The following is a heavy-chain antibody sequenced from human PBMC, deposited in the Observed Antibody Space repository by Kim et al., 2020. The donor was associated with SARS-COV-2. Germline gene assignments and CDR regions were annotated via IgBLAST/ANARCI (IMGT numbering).Heavy chain of an antibody. J-gene: IGHJ6*02. CDR1: GFTFTSSA. CDR3: AADTGVVVMVTAGHYYYYGMDV. V-gene: IGHV1-58*01. D-gene: IGHD2-15*01. Sequence: SVKVSCKASGFTFTSSAVQWVRQARGQRLEWIGWIVVGSGNTNYAQKFQERVTITRDMSTSTAYMELSSLRSEDTAVYYCAADTGVVVMVTAGHYYYYGMDVWGQGTTVTVSS. CDR2: IVVGSGNT.